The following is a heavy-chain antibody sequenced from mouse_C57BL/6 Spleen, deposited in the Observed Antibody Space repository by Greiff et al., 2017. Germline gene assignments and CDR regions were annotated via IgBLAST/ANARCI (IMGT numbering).Heavy chain of an antibody. CDR3: AREEGYGNYVAMDY. CDR1: GFTFSSYA. CDR2: ISDGGSYT. D-gene: IGHD2-1*01. V-gene: IGHV5-4*01. J-gene: IGHJ4*01. Sequence: EVNLVESGGGLVKPGGSLKLSCAASGFTFSSYAMSWVRQTPEKRLEWVATISDGGSYTYYPDNVKGRFTISRDNAKNNLYLQMSHLKSEDTAMYYCAREEGYGNYVAMDYWGQGTSVTVSS.